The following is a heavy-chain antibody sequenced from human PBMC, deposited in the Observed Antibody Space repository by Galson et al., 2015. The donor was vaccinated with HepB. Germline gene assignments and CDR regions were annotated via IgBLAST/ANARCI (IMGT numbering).Heavy chain of an antibody. D-gene: IGHD1-14*01. V-gene: IGHV3-30*04. J-gene: IGHJ4*02. CDR2: ISYDGDNK. CDR1: GFTFTTSA. Sequence: SLRLSCAASGFTFTTSAVHWVRQAPGKGLEWVAVISYDGDNKSYADSVKGRFTISRDISKNTLYLQMNSLRPEDTAVYYCAREPGYWGQGTLVTVSS. CDR3: AREPGY.